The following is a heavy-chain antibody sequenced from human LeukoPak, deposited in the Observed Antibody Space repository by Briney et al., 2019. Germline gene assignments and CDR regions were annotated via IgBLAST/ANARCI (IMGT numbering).Heavy chain of an antibody. Sequence: ASVKVSCKASGYTFTSYGISWVGRAPGQGLGGLGGISAYNGNTNYAQKLQGRVTMTTDTSTSTAYMELRSLRSDDTAVYYCARTDVVVAATLVGNWFDPWGQGTLVTVSS. D-gene: IGHD2-15*01. CDR1: GYTFTSYG. CDR3: ARTDVVVAATLVGNWFDP. J-gene: IGHJ5*02. CDR2: ISAYNGNT. V-gene: IGHV1-18*01.